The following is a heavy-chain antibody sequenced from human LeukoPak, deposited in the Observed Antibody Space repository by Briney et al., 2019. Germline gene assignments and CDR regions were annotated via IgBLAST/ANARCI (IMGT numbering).Heavy chain of an antibody. CDR1: GFTFSSYE. Sequence: GGSLRLSCAASGFTFSSYEMNWVRQAPGKGMEWVSYISSSGSTIYYADSVKGRFTISRDNAKNSLYLQMNSLRAEDTAVYYCAELGITMTGGVWGKGTTVTISS. V-gene: IGHV3-48*03. J-gene: IGHJ6*04. D-gene: IGHD3-10*02. CDR3: AELGITMTGGV. CDR2: ISSSGSTI.